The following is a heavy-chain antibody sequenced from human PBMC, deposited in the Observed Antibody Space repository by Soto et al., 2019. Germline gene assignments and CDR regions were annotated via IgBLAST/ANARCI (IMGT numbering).Heavy chain of an antibody. CDR1: GFTFSDHY. CDR2: NRNKANNYAT. J-gene: IGHJ5*02. CDR3: ARGGRQLAHNWCDP. Sequence: GGSLRLSCAASGFTFSDHYMDWVRQAPGKGLEWVGRNRNKANNYATEYAASVKGRFTISRDDSKDSLYLQMNSLKSEDTAVYYCARGGRQLAHNWCDPWGQGTLVTVSS. D-gene: IGHD1-1*01. V-gene: IGHV3-72*01.